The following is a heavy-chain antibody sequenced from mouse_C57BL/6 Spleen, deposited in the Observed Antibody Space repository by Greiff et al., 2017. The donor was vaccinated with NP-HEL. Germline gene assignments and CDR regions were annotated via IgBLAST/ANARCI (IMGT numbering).Heavy chain of an antibody. J-gene: IGHJ2*01. CDR2: INYDGSST. CDR3: ARDHYYGSSYFDY. D-gene: IGHD1-1*01. Sequence: EVKLMESEGGLVQPGSSMKLSCTASGFTFSDYYMAWVRQVPEKGLEWVANINYDGSSTYYLDSLKSRFIISRDNAKNILYLQMSSLKSEDTATYYCARDHYYGSSYFDYWGQGTTLTVSS. CDR1: GFTFSDYY. V-gene: IGHV5-16*01.